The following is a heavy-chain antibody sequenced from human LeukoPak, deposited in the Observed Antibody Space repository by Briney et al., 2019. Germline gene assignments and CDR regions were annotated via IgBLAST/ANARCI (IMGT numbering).Heavy chain of an antibody. CDR2: IWYDGSNK. CDR3: ARDRVRWDYYDSSGYCHEGVDY. CDR1: GFTFSSYG. J-gene: IGHJ4*02. D-gene: IGHD3-22*01. Sequence: GGSLRLSCAASGFTFSSYGMHWVRQAPGKGLEWVAVIWYDGSNKYYADSVKGRFTISRDNSKNTLYLQMNSLRAEDTAVYYCARDRVRWDYYDSSGYCHEGVDYWGQGTLVTVSS. V-gene: IGHV3-33*01.